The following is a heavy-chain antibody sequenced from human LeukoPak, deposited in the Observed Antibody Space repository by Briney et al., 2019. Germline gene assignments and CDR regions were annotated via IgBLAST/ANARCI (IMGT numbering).Heavy chain of an antibody. J-gene: IGHJ4*02. CDR1: GFTFSSYS. CDR3: ARNLPGIAVAGTVDY. CDR2: ISSSSSYI. V-gene: IGHV3-21*01. D-gene: IGHD6-19*01. Sequence: GGSLRLSCAASGFTFSSYSMNWVRQAPGKGLEWVSSISSSSSYIYYADSVKGRFTISRDNAKNSLYLQMNSLRAEDTAVYYCARNLPGIAVAGTVDYWGQGTLVTVSS.